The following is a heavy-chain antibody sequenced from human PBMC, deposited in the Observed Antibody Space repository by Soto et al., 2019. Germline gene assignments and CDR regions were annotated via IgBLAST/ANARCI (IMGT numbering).Heavy chain of an antibody. V-gene: IGHV4-59*08. J-gene: IGHJ6*03. Sequence: SETLSLTCTVSGGSISSYYWSWIRQPPGKGLEWIGYIYYSGSTNYNPSLKSRVTISVDTSKNQFSLKLSSVTAADTAVYYCARLDYDILTGTGGSFMDVWGIGTTVTASS. CDR2: IYYSGST. D-gene: IGHD3-9*01. CDR3: ARLDYDILTGTGGSFMDV. CDR1: GGSISSYY.